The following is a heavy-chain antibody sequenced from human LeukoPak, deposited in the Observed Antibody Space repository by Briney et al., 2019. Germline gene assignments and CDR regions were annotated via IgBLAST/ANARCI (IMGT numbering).Heavy chain of an antibody. J-gene: IGHJ4*02. CDR3: ASPRSGYRYTFDY. Sequence: PSETLSLTCTVSGGSISSSNYYWGWIRQPPGKGLEWIGSIYNSGSTYYNPSLKSRVTISVDTSKNQFSLKLSSVTAADTAVYYCASPRSGYRYTFDYWGQEALVTVSS. V-gene: IGHV4-39*01. CDR2: IYNSGST. CDR1: GGSISSSNYY. D-gene: IGHD3-22*01.